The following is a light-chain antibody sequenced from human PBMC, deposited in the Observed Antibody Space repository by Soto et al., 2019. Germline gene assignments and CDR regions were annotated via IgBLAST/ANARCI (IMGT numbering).Light chain of an antibody. V-gene: IGKV1-5*03. CDR2: KAS. CDR3: QHYNRDPEA. CDR1: QSLXSG. J-gene: IGKJ1*01. Sequence: DIPVTHCPSTLSGSVGDRVTITCRASQSLXSGFAWYQVKPGKAPKVLXAKASTLKRGGPSRLSGSGSATEFTLTISSLQPDDFETYYCQHYNRDPEAFGQGTKVDIK.